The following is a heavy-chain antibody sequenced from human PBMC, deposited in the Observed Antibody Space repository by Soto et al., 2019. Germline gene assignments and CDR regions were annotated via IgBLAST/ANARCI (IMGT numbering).Heavy chain of an antibody. D-gene: IGHD3-22*01. CDR1: GFNISSYA. V-gene: IGHV3-30-3*01. CDR3: ARVRLWLSHLDAFDI. Sequence: GGSLRLSCAASGFNISSYAMHCVRQAPGKGLEWVAVISYDGSNKYYADSVKGRFTISRDNSKNTLYLQMNSLRAEDTAVYYCARVRLWLSHLDAFDIWGQGTMVTVSS. CDR2: ISYDGSNK. J-gene: IGHJ3*02.